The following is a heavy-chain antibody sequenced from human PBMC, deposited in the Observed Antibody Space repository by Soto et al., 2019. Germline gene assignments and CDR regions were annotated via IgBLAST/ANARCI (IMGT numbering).Heavy chain of an antibody. D-gene: IGHD6-6*01. CDR2: FDPEDGET. CDR3: ATDQYSNYYYYGMDV. V-gene: IGHV1-24*01. CDR1: GYTLTELS. Sequence: ASVKVSCKVSGYTLTELSMHWVRQAPGKGLEWMGGFDPEDGETIYAQKFQGRVTMTEDTSTDTAYMELSSLRSEDTAVDYCATDQYSNYYYYGMDVWGQGTTVTVSS. J-gene: IGHJ6*02.